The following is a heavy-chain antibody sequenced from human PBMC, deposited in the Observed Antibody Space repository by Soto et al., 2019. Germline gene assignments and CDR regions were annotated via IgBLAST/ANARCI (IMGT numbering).Heavy chain of an antibody. Sequence: GGALRLSCVDSGFTCSSYAMHWVRQAPGKGLEWVAVISYAGSNKYYADSVKGRFTISRDNSKNTLYLQMNSLRAEDTAVYYCARKRGSYDWFDPWGQGTLVTVSS. D-gene: IGHD1-26*01. J-gene: IGHJ5*02. CDR1: GFTCSSYA. CDR2: ISYAGSNK. CDR3: ARKRGSYDWFDP. V-gene: IGHV3-30-3*01.